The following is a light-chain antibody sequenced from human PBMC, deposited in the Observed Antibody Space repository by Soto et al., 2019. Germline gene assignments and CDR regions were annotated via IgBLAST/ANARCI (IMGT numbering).Light chain of an antibody. Sequence: DIVMTQSPDSLSVSLGERATINCKCSQSVLSSSNNKNYLAWYQQKPGQPPKVVIYWASTRGSGVPDRFSGSGSGTDFTLTISSLQAEDVAVYYCQHYYSSPLTFGGGTKVDIK. CDR3: QHYYSSPLT. J-gene: IGKJ4*01. CDR2: WAS. V-gene: IGKV4-1*01. CDR1: QSVLSSSNNKNY.